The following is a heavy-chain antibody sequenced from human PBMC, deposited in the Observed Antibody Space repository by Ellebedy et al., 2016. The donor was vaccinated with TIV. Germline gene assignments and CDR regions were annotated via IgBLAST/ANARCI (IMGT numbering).Heavy chain of an antibody. Sequence: MPSETLSLTCAVYGVSFSGYYWSWIRQPPGKGLEWIGEINHSGSTNYNPSLKGRVTISVDTSKNQFSLKLSSVTAADTAVYYCARLNTGIAVAGTTGGDYWGQGTLVTVSS. J-gene: IGHJ4*02. D-gene: IGHD6-19*01. CDR1: GVSFSGYY. CDR3: ARLNTGIAVAGTTGGDY. CDR2: INHSGST. V-gene: IGHV4-34*01.